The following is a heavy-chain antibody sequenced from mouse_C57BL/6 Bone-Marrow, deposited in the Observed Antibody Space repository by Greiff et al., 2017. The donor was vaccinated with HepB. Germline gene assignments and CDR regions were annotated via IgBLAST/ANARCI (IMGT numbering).Heavy chain of an antibody. CDR2: IDPSDSYT. Sequence: VQLQQSGAELVMPGASVKLSCKASGYTFTSYWMHWVKQRPGQGLEWIGEIDPSDSYTNYNQKFKGKSTLTVDKSSSTAYMQLSSLTSEDSAVYYCARAGYGNSVDYWGQGTTLTVSS. V-gene: IGHV1-69*01. CDR1: GYTFTSYW. D-gene: IGHD2-10*02. J-gene: IGHJ2*01. CDR3: ARAGYGNSVDY.